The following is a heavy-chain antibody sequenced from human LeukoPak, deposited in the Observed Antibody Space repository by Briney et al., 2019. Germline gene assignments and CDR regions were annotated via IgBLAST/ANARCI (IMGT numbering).Heavy chain of an antibody. CDR3: ATRYYDSSGYYYAAFDY. CDR2: IYSGGST. CDR1: GFTVGSNY. J-gene: IGHJ4*02. Sequence: GGSLRLSCAASGFTVGSNYMSWVRQAPGKGLEWVSVIYSGGSTYYADSVKGRFTISRDNSKNTLYLQMNSLRAEDTAVYYCATRYYDSSGYYYAAFDYWGQGTLVTVSS. V-gene: IGHV3-66*01. D-gene: IGHD3-22*01.